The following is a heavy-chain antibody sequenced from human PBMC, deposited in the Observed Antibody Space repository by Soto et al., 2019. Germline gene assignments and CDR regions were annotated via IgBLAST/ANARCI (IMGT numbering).Heavy chain of an antibody. CDR2: INPYNGDT. Sequence: ASVKVSCKASGYRFSNYGISWVRQAPGQGLEWMGWINPYNGDTDYPQKVQGRVTMSTDTSTSTAYMELRSLISDDTAVYYCARVGYVDYPPPRRSFDYWGQGTLVTVSS. J-gene: IGHJ4*02. D-gene: IGHD4-17*01. CDR1: GYRFSNYG. V-gene: IGHV1-18*01. CDR3: ARVGYVDYPPPRRSFDY.